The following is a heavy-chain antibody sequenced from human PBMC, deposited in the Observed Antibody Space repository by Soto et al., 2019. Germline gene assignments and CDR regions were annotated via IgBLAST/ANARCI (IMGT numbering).Heavy chain of an antibody. D-gene: IGHD5-18*01. CDR3: AKDRVDTATDY. Sequence: QVQLVESGGGVVQPGRSLRLSCAASGFTFSSYGMHWVRQAPGKGLEWVAVISYDGSNKYYADSVKGRFTISRDNSKNTLYLQMNSLRAEDTAVYYCAKDRVDTATDYWGQGTLVTVSS. J-gene: IGHJ4*02. V-gene: IGHV3-30*18. CDR1: GFTFSSYG. CDR2: ISYDGSNK.